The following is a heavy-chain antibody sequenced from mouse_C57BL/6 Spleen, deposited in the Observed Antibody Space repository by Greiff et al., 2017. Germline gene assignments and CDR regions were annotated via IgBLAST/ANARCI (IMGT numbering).Heavy chain of an antibody. D-gene: IGHD1-1*01. V-gene: IGHV1-76*01. CDR3: ARSLITTVVEGYAMDY. CDR1: GYTFTDYY. J-gene: IGHJ4*01. Sequence: QVQLKQSGAELVRPGASVKLSCKASGYTFTDYYINWVKQRPGQGLEWIARIYPGSGNTYYNEKFKGKATLTAEKSSSTAYMQLSSLTSEDSAVYFCARSLITTVVEGYAMDYWGQGTSVTVSS. CDR2: IYPGSGNT.